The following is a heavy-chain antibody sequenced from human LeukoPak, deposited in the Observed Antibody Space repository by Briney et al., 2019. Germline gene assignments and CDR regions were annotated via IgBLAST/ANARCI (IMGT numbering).Heavy chain of an antibody. CDR3: AREGRVSGYDFDC. J-gene: IGHJ4*02. CDR2: INSDGSSI. CDR1: GFTFSSYW. Sequence: GALRLSFAASGFTFSSYWMHWVRQAPGKGLVWVSRINSDGSSITYADSEKGRFTISRDNAKNTMYLQMNSLRVEDTAVYYCAREGRVSGYDFDCWGQGTLVTVSS. V-gene: IGHV3-74*03. D-gene: IGHD5-12*01.